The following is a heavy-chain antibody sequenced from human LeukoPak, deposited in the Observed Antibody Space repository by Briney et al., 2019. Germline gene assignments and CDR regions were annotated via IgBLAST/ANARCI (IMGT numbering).Heavy chain of an antibody. CDR2: ISAYNGNT. Sequence: ASVKVSCKASGGTFSSYAISWVRQAPGQGLEWMGWISAYNGNTNYAQKLQDRVTMTTDTSTSTAYMELRSLRSDDTAVYYCARVADAYYYYMDVWGKGTTVTISS. CDR3: ARVADAYYYYMDV. J-gene: IGHJ6*03. V-gene: IGHV1-18*01. CDR1: GGTFSSYA.